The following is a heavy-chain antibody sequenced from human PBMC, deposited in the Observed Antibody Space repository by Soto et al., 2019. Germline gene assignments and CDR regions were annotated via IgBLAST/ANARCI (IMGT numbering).Heavy chain of an antibody. CDR1: GGTFSSYA. CDR2: IIPIFGTA. CDR3: ARAPSEEVVVAATDSYYYSGMAV. Sequence: ASVKVSCKASGGTFSSYAISWVRQAPGQGLEWMGGIIPIFGTANYAQKFQGRVTITADESTSTAYMELSSLRSEDTAVYYCARAPSEEVVVAATDSYYYSGMAVGGQGTRATFPS. D-gene: IGHD2-15*01. V-gene: IGHV1-69*13. J-gene: IGHJ6*02.